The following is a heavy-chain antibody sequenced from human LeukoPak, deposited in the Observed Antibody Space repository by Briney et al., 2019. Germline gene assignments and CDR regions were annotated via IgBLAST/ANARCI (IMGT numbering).Heavy chain of an antibody. CDR2: INPSGGST. CDR3: ARAHYASSNIKVPFDV. Sequence: ASVKVSCKASGYTFTSYYMHWVRQAPGQWLEWMGIINPSGGSTSYAQKFQGRVTMTRDTATSTVYMELSSLRSDDTAVYYCARAHYASSNIKVPFDVWGKGTTVTVSS. J-gene: IGHJ6*04. CDR1: GYTFTSYY. D-gene: IGHD3-22*01. V-gene: IGHV1-46*01.